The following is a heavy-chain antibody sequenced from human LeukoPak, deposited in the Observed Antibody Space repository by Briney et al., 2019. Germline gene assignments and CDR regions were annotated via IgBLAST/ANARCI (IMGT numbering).Heavy chain of an antibody. D-gene: IGHD3-16*01. V-gene: IGHV3-23*01. CDR1: GFTFDNHA. CDR2: ITGRSGST. Sequence: PGGSLRLSCAASGFTFDNHALAWVRQTPGRGLEWVATITGRSGSTYYADSVRGRFTISRDNSQNRLYLQMNSLRVLDTATYYCVRSSSIMALNHFDLWGQGTLVPVSS. J-gene: IGHJ4*02. CDR3: VRSSSIMALNHFDL.